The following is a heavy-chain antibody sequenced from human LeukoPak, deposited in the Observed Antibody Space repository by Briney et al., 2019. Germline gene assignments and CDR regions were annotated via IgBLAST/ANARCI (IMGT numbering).Heavy chain of an antibody. CDR2: IYYSGST. CDR1: GGSISSRGYY. J-gene: IGHJ4*02. Sequence: SETLSLTCTVSGGSISSRGYYWSWIRQHPGKGLEWIGFIYYSGSTYNNPSLKSRVSISVDTSNNQFSLKLSSVSDADTAVYYCARHHSVTWMRGFDYWGQGTLVTVSS. V-gene: IGHV4-31*03. CDR3: ARHHSVTWMRGFDY. D-gene: IGHD4-17*01.